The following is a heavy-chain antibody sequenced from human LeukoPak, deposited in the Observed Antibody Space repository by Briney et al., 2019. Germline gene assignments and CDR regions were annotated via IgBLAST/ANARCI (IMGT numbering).Heavy chain of an antibody. V-gene: IGHV4-39*01. J-gene: IGHJ5*02. CDR1: GGSISSSSYY. Sequence: TSETLSLTCTVSGGSISSSSYYWGWIRQPPGKGLERIASIYYSGSTYYNPSLKSRVTISVDTSKNQFSLKLSSVTAADTAVYYCASRITIFERGPAAPFDPWGQGTPVTVSS. CDR3: ASRITIFERGPAAPFDP. D-gene: IGHD3-9*01. CDR2: IYYSGST.